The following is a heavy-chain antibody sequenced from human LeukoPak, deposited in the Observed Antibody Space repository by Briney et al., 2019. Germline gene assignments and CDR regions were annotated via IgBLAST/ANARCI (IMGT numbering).Heavy chain of an antibody. CDR3: ARGSQLHYYYYYYMDV. Sequence: SETLSLTCTVSGGSISSYYWSWIRQPAGKGLEWIGRIYTSGSTNYNPSLKNRVTMSVDTSKNQFSLKLSSVTAADTAVYYCARGSQLHYYYYYYMDVWGKGTTVTVSS. J-gene: IGHJ6*03. D-gene: IGHD1-7*01. CDR1: GGSISSYY. V-gene: IGHV4-4*07. CDR2: IYTSGST.